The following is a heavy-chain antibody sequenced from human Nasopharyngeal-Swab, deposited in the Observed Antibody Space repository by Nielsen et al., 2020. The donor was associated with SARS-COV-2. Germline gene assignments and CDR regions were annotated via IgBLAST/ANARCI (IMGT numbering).Heavy chain of an antibody. Sequence: GESLKISCTASGFTFGDYAMSWVRQAPGKGLEWVGFIRSKAYGGTTEYAASVKGRFTISRDDSKSIAYLQMNSLKTEDTAVYYCTRDDFWSGYHDYWGQGTLVTVSP. D-gene: IGHD3-3*01. V-gene: IGHV3-49*04. CDR2: IRSKAYGGTT. CDR3: TRDDFWSGYHDY. J-gene: IGHJ4*02. CDR1: GFTFGDYA.